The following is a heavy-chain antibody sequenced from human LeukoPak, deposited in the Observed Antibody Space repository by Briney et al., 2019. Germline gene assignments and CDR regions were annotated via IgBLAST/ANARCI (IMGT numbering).Heavy chain of an antibody. J-gene: IGHJ3*02. CDR1: GFTFGSYS. CDR2: ISSSSSYI. V-gene: IGHV3-21*01. Sequence: GGSLRLSCAASGFTFGSYSMNWVRQAPGKGLEWVSSISSSSSYIYYADSVKGRFTISRDNAKNSLYLQMNSLRAEDTAVYYRARARRVVPAATQAFSIWGAGATVTLSS. D-gene: IGHD2-2*01. CDR3: ARARRVVPAATQAFSI.